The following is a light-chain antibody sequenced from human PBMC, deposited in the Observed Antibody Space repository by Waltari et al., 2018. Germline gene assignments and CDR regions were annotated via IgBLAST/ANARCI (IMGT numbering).Light chain of an antibody. CDR3: QQYDISPLT. Sequence: EIVLTQSPGTLSLSTGERATLFCRASQTVRTTYLAWYQQKPGQAPTLLIYDTSSRATGIPDRFSGSGSGTDFSLTISSLEPEDFSVYYCQQYDISPLTFGGGTKVETK. CDR1: QTVRTTY. J-gene: IGKJ4*01. CDR2: DTS. V-gene: IGKV3-20*01.